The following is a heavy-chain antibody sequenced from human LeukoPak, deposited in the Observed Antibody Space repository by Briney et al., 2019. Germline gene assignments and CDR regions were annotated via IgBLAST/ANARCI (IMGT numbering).Heavy chain of an antibody. CDR3: ARGSMEWLLEF. Sequence: GASVKVSCKASGYSFIDFYIHFVRQAPGQGLEWMGWINPNSGGTNYAQKFQGRVTMTRDMSTSTVYMELSSLRSEDTAVYYCARGSMEWLLEFWGQGTLVTVSS. CDR1: GYSFIDFY. J-gene: IGHJ4*02. CDR2: INPNSGGT. V-gene: IGHV1-2*02. D-gene: IGHD3-3*01.